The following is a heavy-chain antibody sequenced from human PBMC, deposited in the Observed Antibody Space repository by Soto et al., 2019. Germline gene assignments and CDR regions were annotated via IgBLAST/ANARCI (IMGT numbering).Heavy chain of an antibody. J-gene: IGHJ1*01. D-gene: IGHD3-22*01. CDR2: IIPIFGTA. CDR1: GGTFSSYA. V-gene: IGHV1-69*01. Sequence: QVQLVQSGAEVKKPGSSVKVSCKASGGTFSSYAISWVRQAPGQGLEWMGGIIPIFGTANYAQKFQGRVTITADESTSTAYMELSSLRSEDTAVYYCVRDSYYDSSGYPEYFQHWGQGTLVTVSS. CDR3: VRDSYYDSSGYPEYFQH.